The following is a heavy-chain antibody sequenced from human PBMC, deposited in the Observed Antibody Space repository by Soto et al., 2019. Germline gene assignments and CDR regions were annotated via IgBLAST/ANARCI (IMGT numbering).Heavy chain of an antibody. Sequence: GGSLRLSCAASGFTFSSYGMHWVRQAPGKGLEWVAVIWYDGSNKYYADSVKGRFTISRDNSKNTLYLQMNSLRAEDTAVYYCAKQRAPYSSGWYYYYGMDVWGQGTKVTVSS. CDR2: IWYDGSNK. CDR3: AKQRAPYSSGWYYYYGMDV. CDR1: GFTFSSYG. D-gene: IGHD6-19*01. J-gene: IGHJ6*02. V-gene: IGHV3-33*06.